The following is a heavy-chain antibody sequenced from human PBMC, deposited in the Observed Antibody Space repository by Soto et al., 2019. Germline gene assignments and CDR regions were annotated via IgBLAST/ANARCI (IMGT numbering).Heavy chain of an antibody. CDR3: ARVAAVWGTPFDY. V-gene: IGHV3-23*01. D-gene: IGHD3-16*01. CDR2: ISGSGGST. Sequence: EVQLLESGGGLVQPGGSLRLSCVASGFTFSSYAMSWVRQAPGKGLEWVSAISGSGGSTYYADSVKGRFTISRDNSKNTLYLQMNSLRAEDTAVYYCARVAAVWGTPFDYWGQGTLVTVSS. CDR1: GFTFSSYA. J-gene: IGHJ4*02.